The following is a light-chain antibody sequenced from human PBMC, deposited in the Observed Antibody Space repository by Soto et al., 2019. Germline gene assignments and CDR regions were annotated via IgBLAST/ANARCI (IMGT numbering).Light chain of an antibody. CDR2: AVS. V-gene: IGLV2-14*01. CDR3: GSWDSSLSAYV. J-gene: IGLJ1*01. Sequence: QSVLTQPSSVSASPGQSISISCTGTSDDIGAYDYVSWYQQHPGKAPKLILYAVSNRPSGVSTRFSGSKSGNTASLTISGDEADYYCGSWDSSLSAYVFGTGTKVTVL. CDR1: SDDIGAYDY.